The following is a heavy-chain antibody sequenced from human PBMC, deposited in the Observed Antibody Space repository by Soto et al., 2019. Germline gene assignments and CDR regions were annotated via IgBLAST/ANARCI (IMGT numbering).Heavy chain of an antibody. CDR1: QFTFSSYA. V-gene: IGHV3-30-3*01. CDR2: ISYDGSSK. CDR3: ARVSDV. Sequence: LXLSCASTQFTFSSYAMHWVLQAPGKGLEWVAVISYDGSSKYYADSVKGRFTISRDNSKNTLYLQMNSMRAEDTAVYYCARVSDVWGQGTTVTVSS. J-gene: IGHJ6*02.